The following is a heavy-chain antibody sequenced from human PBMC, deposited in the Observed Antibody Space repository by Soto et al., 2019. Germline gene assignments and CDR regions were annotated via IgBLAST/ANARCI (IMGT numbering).Heavy chain of an antibody. Sequence: SLRLSCAASGFTLSDFWMNWVRQAPGKGLEWVAYISADGRETNHVDSVKGRFTISRDNAKNSVYLQMNSLRAEDTAVYYCARWPRLLDSWGQGTLVTVSS. CDR1: GFTLSDFW. D-gene: IGHD6-6*01. CDR3: ARWPRLLDS. J-gene: IGHJ4*02. V-gene: IGHV3-7*01. CDR2: ISADGRET.